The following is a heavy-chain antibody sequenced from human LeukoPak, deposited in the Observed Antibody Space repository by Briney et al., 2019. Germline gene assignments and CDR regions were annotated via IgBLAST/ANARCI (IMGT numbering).Heavy chain of an antibody. CDR2: INHSGST. CDR3: ARWYYSGWAFDY. J-gene: IGHJ4*02. CDR1: GGPFSGYY. D-gene: IGHD6-19*01. V-gene: IGHV4-34*01. Sequence: SETLSLTCAVYGGPFSGYYWSWIRQPPGKGLEWIGEINHSGSTNYNPSLKSRVTVSVDTSKNQFSLNLNSVTAADTAVYYCARWYYSGWAFDYWGQGTQVTVSS.